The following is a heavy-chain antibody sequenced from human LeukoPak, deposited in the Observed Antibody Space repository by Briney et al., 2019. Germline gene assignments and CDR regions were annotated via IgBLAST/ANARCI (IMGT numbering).Heavy chain of an antibody. CDR2: IKQDGSEK. Sequence: GGSLRLSCAASGFTFSSYWMSWVRQAPGKGLEWVANIKQDGSEKYYVDSVKGRFTISRDNAKNSLYLQMNSLRAEDTAVYYCARDQGVVIGIYYIAAAGTNDYWGQGTLVTVSS. J-gene: IGHJ4*02. CDR1: GFTFSSYW. V-gene: IGHV3-7*01. D-gene: IGHD6-13*01. CDR3: ARDQGVVIGIYYIAAAGTNDY.